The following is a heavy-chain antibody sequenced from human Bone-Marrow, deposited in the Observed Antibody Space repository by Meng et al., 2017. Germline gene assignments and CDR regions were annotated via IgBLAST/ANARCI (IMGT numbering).Heavy chain of an antibody. CDR3: ARETPGYYDFWSGSLISSSWEAIVATIDY. V-gene: IGHV3-21*01. Sequence: GESLKISCAASGFTFSSYSMNWVRQAPGKGLEWVSCISSSSSYKYYADSVKGRFTISSDKAKNSLSLQMNSLRAENTAMYYCARETPGYYDFWSGSLISSSWEAIVATIDYWGQGTLVTVSS. CDR2: ISSSSSYK. D-gene: IGHD3-3*01. J-gene: IGHJ4*02. CDR1: GFTFSSYS.